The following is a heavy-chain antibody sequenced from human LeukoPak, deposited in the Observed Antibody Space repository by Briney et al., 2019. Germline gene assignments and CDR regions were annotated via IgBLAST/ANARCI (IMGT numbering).Heavy chain of an antibody. CDR2: INGYGSST. J-gene: IGHJ4*02. Sequence: QPGGSLRLSCAASGFTFISYWMHWVRQAPEKGLVWVSRINGYGSSTDFADSVKGRFTISRDNAKNSLYLQMNSLRAEDTAVYYCARVPLAAADHYFDYWGQGTLVTVSS. V-gene: IGHV3-74*01. CDR3: ARVPLAAADHYFDY. D-gene: IGHD6-13*01. CDR1: GFTFISYW.